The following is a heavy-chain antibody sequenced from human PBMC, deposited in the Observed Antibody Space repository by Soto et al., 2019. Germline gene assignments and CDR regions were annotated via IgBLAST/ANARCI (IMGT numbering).Heavy chain of an antibody. CDR2: IYYSGST. J-gene: IGHJ5*02. V-gene: IGHV4-59*01. CDR1: GGSISSYY. Sequence: NPSETLSLTCTVSGGSISSYYWSWIRQPPGKGLGWIGYIYYSGSTNYNPSLKSRVTISVDTSKNQFSLKLSSVTAADTAVYYCARDRAWFDPWGQGTLVTVSS. CDR3: ARDRAWFDP.